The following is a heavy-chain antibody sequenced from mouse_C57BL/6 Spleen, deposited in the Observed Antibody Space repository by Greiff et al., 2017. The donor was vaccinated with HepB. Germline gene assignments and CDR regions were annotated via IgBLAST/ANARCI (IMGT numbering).Heavy chain of an antibody. Sequence: QVQLQQSGAELVKPGASVKISCKASGYAFSSYWMNWVKQRPGKGLEWIGQIYPGDGDTNYNGKFKGKATLTADKSSSTAYMQLSSLTSEDSAVYFCVVYDGDYDAMDYWGQGTSVTVSS. V-gene: IGHV1-80*01. CDR2: IYPGDGDT. D-gene: IGHD2-3*01. J-gene: IGHJ4*01. CDR1: GYAFSSYW. CDR3: VVYDGDYDAMDY.